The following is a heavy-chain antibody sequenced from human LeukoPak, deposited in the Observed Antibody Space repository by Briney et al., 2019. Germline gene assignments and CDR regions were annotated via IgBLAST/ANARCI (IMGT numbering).Heavy chain of an antibody. CDR3: AKNYLGVVVVPAAMGFDY. CDR1: GFTFSGYG. J-gene: IGHJ4*02. D-gene: IGHD2-2*01. Sequence: GGSLRLSCAASGFTFSGYGIHWVRQAPGKGLEWVAFISYDGISEYYSDSVKGRFTISRDNSRHTVFLQMNTLRVEDTAIYYCAKNYLGVVVVPAAMGFDYWGQGTLVTVSS. CDR2: ISYDGISE. V-gene: IGHV3-30*02.